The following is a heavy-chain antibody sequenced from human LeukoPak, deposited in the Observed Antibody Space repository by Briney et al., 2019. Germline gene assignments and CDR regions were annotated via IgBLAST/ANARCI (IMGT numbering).Heavy chain of an antibody. D-gene: IGHD3-22*01. V-gene: IGHV4-59*01. CDR1: GGSISSYY. CDR3: ARVRYDSSGYYYEDY. J-gene: IGHJ4*02. Sequence: SETLSLTCTVSGGSISSYYWSWIRQPPGKGLEWIGYIYYSGSTNYNPSLKSRVTISVDTSKNQFSLKLSSVTAADTAVYYCARVRYDSSGYYYEDYWGQGTLVTVSS. CDR2: IYYSGST.